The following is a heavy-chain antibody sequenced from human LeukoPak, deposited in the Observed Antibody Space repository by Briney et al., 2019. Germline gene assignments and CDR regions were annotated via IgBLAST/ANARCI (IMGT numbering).Heavy chain of an antibody. CDR1: GGSISSYY. CDR3: AREGSTIRGIDY. V-gene: IGHV4-59*01. J-gene: IGHJ4*02. CDR2: IYYSGST. D-gene: IGHD2/OR15-2a*01. Sequence: SETLSLTCTVPGGSISSYYWSWIRQPPGKGLEWIGYIYYSGSTNYNPSLKTRVTISVDTSKNQFSLKLSSVTAADTAVYYCAREGSTIRGIDYWGQGTLVTVSP.